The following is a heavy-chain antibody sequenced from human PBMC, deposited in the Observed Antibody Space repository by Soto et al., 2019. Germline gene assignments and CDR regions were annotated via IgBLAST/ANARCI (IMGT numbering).Heavy chain of an antibody. CDR1: GFTFSSYG. Sequence: QVQLVESGGGVVQPGRSLRLSCAASGFTFSSYGMHWVRQAPGKGLEWVAVISYDGSNKYYADSVKGRFTNSRDNSKNTLYLQMNSLRAEDTAVYYCAKESRAAAGIGYFDYWGQGTLVTVSS. D-gene: IGHD6-13*01. CDR2: ISYDGSNK. CDR3: AKESRAAAGIGYFDY. J-gene: IGHJ4*02. V-gene: IGHV3-30*18.